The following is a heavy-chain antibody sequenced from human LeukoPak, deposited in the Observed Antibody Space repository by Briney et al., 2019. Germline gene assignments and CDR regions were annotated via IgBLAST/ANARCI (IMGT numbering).Heavy chain of an antibody. CDR3: ARVRGSSGSYEYYHYMDV. CDR1: GGSFSGYY. V-gene: IGHV4-59*12. CDR2: IYYSGST. D-gene: IGHD1-26*01. Sequence: SETLSLTCAVYGGSFSGYYWSWIRQPPGKGLEWIGYIYYSGSTNYNPSLKSRVTISVDTSKKQFSLKLGSVTAADTAVYYCARVRGSSGSYEYYHYMDVWGKGTTVTISS. J-gene: IGHJ6*03.